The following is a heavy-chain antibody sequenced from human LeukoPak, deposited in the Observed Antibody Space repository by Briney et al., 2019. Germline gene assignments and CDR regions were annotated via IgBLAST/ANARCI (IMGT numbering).Heavy chain of an antibody. Sequence: SETLSLTCTVSGDSIRSYYWSWIRQSPGKGLEWIGYIYYSGSTNYNPSLKSRVTISVDTSKNQFSLKLSSVTAADTAVYYCARVVGRSSGSYYLYWGQGTLVTVSS. J-gene: IGHJ4*02. CDR1: GDSIRSYY. V-gene: IGHV4-59*01. CDR2: IYYSGST. D-gene: IGHD1-26*01. CDR3: ARVVGRSSGSYYLY.